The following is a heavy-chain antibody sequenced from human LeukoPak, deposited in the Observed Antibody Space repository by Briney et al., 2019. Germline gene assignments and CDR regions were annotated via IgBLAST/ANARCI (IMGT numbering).Heavy chain of an antibody. CDR3: AKEVGSRLPLDY. V-gene: IGHV3-23*01. CDR1: GFTFSVYG. D-gene: IGHD4-11*01. J-gene: IGHJ4*02. Sequence: TGGSLRLSCAASGFTFSVYGMSWVRQAPGKGLEYVSAISASGANTYYADSVKGRFTISRDNSKNTLSLQMNSLRAEDTALYYCAKEVGSRLPLDYWGQGTLVTVSS. CDR2: ISASGANT.